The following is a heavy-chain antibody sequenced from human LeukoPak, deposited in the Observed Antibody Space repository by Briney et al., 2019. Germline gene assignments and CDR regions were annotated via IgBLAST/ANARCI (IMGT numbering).Heavy chain of an antibody. D-gene: IGHD3-16*01. Sequence: GGSLRLSCVGSGFTFTTYSMNWVRQTPGKGLEWVASMSSGSNYIYYADSVKGRFTISRDNAKNSLYLQMNSLRAEDTAVYYCARDAVLSINWFDPWGQGTLVTVSS. CDR3: ARDAVLSINWFDP. V-gene: IGHV3-21*01. CDR2: MSSGSNYI. CDR1: GFTFTTYS. J-gene: IGHJ5*02.